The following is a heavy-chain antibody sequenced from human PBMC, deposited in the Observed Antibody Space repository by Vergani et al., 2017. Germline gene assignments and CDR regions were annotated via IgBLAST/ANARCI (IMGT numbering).Heavy chain of an antibody. Sequence: QVQLQESGPGLVKPSETLSLTCTVSGGSISSYYWSWIRQPPGKGLEWIGYIYYSGSTNYNPSLKSRVTISVDTSKNQFSLKLSSVTAADTAVYYCARAARDVGYYDFWSGYQYYYYYGMDVWGQGTTVTVSS. CDR3: ARAARDVGYYDFWSGYQYYYYYGMDV. V-gene: IGHV4-59*01. D-gene: IGHD3-3*01. J-gene: IGHJ6*02. CDR1: GGSISSYY. CDR2: IYYSGST.